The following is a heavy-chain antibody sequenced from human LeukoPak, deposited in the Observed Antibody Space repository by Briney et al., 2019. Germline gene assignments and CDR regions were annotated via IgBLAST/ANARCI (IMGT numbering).Heavy chain of an antibody. D-gene: IGHD6-19*01. J-gene: IGHJ4*02. CDR1: GDSVSTNTAA. Sequence: SQTLSLTCAISGDSVSTNTAAWSWIGQSPSRGLEWLGRTYYRSKWYSDYAVSVRGRITIDPDTSKNQFSLQLTSVTPEDTAVYYCVRYTGWFYFDYWGQGTLVTVSS. V-gene: IGHV6-1*01. CDR3: VRYTGWFYFDY. CDR2: TYYRSKWYS.